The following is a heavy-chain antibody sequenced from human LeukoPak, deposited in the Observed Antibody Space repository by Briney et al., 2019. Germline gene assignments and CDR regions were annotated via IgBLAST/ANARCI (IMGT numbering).Heavy chain of an antibody. J-gene: IGHJ6*03. V-gene: IGHV1-2*02. CDR3: ARDCEYECSGGSCYSFGYYYYYMDV. CDR1: GYTFTGYY. D-gene: IGHD2-15*01. Sequence: ASVKVSCKGSGYTFTGYYMHWVRQAPGQGLEWMWGSNPNSGGTNNAQKFQGRVTMTRDTSISTAYMELSRLRSDDTAVYYCARDCEYECSGGSCYSFGYYYYYMDVWGKGTTVTVSS. CDR2: SNPNSGGT.